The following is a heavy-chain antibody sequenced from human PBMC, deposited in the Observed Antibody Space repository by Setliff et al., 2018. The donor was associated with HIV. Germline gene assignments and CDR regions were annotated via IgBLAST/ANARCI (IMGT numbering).Heavy chain of an antibody. CDR2: IIPVFGPA. J-gene: IGHJ5*02. V-gene: IGHV1-69*13. CDR3: AILSVYWFDP. Sequence: SVKVSCKASGGTLSTYAVSWVRQAPGQGLEWMGGIIPVFGPADYAKKFQGRVTITADEPTRTAYMELSSLRSEDTAVYYCAILSVYWFDPWGQGTPVTVSS. D-gene: IGHD1-20*01. CDR1: GGTLSTYA.